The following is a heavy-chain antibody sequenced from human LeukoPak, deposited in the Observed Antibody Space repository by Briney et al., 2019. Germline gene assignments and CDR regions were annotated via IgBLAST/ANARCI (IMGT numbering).Heavy chain of an antibody. Sequence: PGGSLRLSCAASGFTFSSYGMHWVRQAPGKGLKWVAFIRYDGSNKYYADSVKGRFTISRDNSKNTLYLQMNSLRAEDTAVYYCAKDGHPYTIFGVGFDYWGQGTLVTVSS. CDR2: IRYDGSNK. J-gene: IGHJ4*02. CDR1: GFTFSSYG. D-gene: IGHD3-3*01. CDR3: AKDGHPYTIFGVGFDY. V-gene: IGHV3-30*02.